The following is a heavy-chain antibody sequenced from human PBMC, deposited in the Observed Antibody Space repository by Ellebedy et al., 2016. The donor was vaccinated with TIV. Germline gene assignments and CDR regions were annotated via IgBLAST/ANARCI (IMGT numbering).Heavy chain of an antibody. CDR1: GGSFSGYY. Sequence: SETLSFTCAVYGGSFSGYYWSWIRQPPGKGLEWIGEINHSGSTNYNPSLKSRVTISVDTSKNQFSLKLSSVTAADTAVYYCARLMYAILGWFDPWGQGTLVTVSS. D-gene: IGHD2-8*01. J-gene: IGHJ5*02. CDR2: INHSGST. CDR3: ARLMYAILGWFDP. V-gene: IGHV4-34*01.